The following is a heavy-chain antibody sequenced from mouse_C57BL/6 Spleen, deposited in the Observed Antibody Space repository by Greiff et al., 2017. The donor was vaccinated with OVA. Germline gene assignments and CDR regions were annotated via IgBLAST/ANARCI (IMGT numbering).Heavy chain of an antibody. CDR2: IYPGSGNT. Sequence: VQLQESGAELVRPGASVKLSCKASGYTFTDYYINWVKQRPGQGLEWIARIYPGSGNTYYNEKFKGKATLTAEKSSSTAYMQLSSLTSEDSAVYFCARGDGSSYDWYFDVWGTGTTVTVSS. J-gene: IGHJ1*03. D-gene: IGHD1-1*01. V-gene: IGHV1-76*01. CDR1: GYTFTDYY. CDR3: ARGDGSSYDWYFDV.